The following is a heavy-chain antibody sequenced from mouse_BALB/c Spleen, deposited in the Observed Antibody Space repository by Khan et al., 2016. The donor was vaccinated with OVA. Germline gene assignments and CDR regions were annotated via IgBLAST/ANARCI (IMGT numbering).Heavy chain of an antibody. V-gene: IGHV2-2*01. Sequence: QVQPKQSGPGLVQPSQSLSITCTVSGFSLSTYGIHWVRQSPGKGLEWLGLIWSGGNTDYNAAFISRLTISKDNSKSQVFFTMNSLQTDDTAIYYCARNSYMYDFTYWGQGTLVTVSA. D-gene: IGHD2-14*01. CDR2: IWSGGNT. CDR1: GFSLSTYG. J-gene: IGHJ3*01. CDR3: ARNSYMYDFTY.